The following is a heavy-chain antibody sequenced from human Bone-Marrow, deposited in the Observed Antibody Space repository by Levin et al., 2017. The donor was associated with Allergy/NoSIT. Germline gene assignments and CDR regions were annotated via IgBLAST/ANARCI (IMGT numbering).Heavy chain of an antibody. J-gene: IGHJ4*02. CDR2: IYSCGST. Sequence: GESLKISCAASGFTVSSNYMSWVRQAPGKGLEWVSVIYSCGSTYYADSVKGRFTISRDNSKNTLYLQMNSLRAEDTAVYYCARVMRRPKFHYFDYWGQGTLVTVSS. D-gene: IGHD3-16*01. CDR1: GFTVSSNY. CDR3: ARVMRRPKFHYFDY. V-gene: IGHV3-66*03.